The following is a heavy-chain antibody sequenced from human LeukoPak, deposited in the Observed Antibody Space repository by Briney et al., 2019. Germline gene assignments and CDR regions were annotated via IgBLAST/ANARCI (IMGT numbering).Heavy chain of an antibody. Sequence: PSETLSLTCTVSGGSISSYYWSWIRQPAGKGLEWIGRIYTSGSTNYNPSLKSRVTISVDTSKNQFSLKLSSVTAADTAVYYCAREGRFGELRDAFDIWGQGTMVTVSS. J-gene: IGHJ3*02. D-gene: IGHD3-10*01. V-gene: IGHV4-4*07. CDR1: GGSISSYY. CDR3: AREGRFGELRDAFDI. CDR2: IYTSGST.